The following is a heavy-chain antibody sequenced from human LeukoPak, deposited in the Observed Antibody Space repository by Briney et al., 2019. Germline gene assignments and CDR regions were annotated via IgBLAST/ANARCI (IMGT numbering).Heavy chain of an antibody. CDR3: AREAYTSGWYYFPY. CDR1: GYTFTSYG. J-gene: IGHJ4*02. D-gene: IGHD6-19*01. Sequence: ASVKVSCKASGYTFTSYGISWVRQAPGQGLEWMGWISGYNGNTNYAQNLQGRVTMTTDTSTSTVYMELSSLRSEDTAVYYCAREAYTSGWYYFPYWGQGTLVTVSS. CDR2: ISGYNGNT. V-gene: IGHV1-18*01.